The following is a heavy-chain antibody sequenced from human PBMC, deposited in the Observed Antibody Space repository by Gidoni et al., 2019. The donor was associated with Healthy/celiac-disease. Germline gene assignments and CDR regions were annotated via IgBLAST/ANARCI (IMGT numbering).Heavy chain of an antibody. CDR1: GRTFSSYA. Sequence: QVQLVQSGAEVKTPGSSVKVSCKASGRTFSSYAISWVRQAPGQGRDWKGWIIPIFGTANYAQKFQGRVTITAEKSTSTADMELSSLRSEDTAVYYCARGPNSREGWGAYHWGQGTLVTVSS. CDR3: ARGPNSREGWGAYH. V-gene: IGHV1-69*06. D-gene: IGHD6-19*01. J-gene: IGHJ5*02. CDR2: IIPIFGTA.